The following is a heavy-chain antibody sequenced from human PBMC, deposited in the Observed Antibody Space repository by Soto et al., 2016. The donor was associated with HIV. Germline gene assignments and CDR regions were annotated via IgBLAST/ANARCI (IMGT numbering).Heavy chain of an antibody. CDR2: ISGSGSST. D-gene: IGHD6-13*01. V-gene: IGHV3-23*01. CDR1: GFTFTSYA. Sequence: EVQLLESGGVLVQPGGSLRLSCAASGFTFTSYAMSWVRQAPGKGLEWVSGISGSGSSTFYADSVKGRSTISRDNSKNTLYLQMNSLRAEDTAVYYCAKDGQESSSWYQGHYQFQHWGQGTLVTVSS. J-gene: IGHJ1*01. CDR3: AKDGQESSSWYQGHYQFQH.